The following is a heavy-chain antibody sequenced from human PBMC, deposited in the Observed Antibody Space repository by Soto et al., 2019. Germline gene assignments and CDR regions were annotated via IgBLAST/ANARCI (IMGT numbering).Heavy chain of an antibody. Sequence: SETLSLTCAVYGGSFSGYYWSWIRQPPGKGLEWIGEINHSGSTNYNPSLKSRVTISVDTSKNQFSLKLSSVTAADTAVYYCARGLGGRDFWSGKSPFDPWGQGTLVTVSS. CDR2: INHSGST. V-gene: IGHV4-34*01. CDR3: ARGLGGRDFWSGKSPFDP. D-gene: IGHD3-3*01. CDR1: GGSFSGYY. J-gene: IGHJ5*02.